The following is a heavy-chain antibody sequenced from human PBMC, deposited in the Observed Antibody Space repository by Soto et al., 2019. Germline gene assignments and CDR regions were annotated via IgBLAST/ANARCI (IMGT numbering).Heavy chain of an antibody. CDR1: GFTFSSYG. D-gene: IGHD3-10*01. CDR3: ARVLPSRLWFGTHRDYYYGMDV. V-gene: IGHV3-33*01. Sequence: PGGSLRLSCAASGFTFSSYGMHWVRQARGMGLEWVAVIWYDGSNKYYADSVKGRFTISRDNSKNTLYLQMNSLRAEDTAVYYCARVLPSRLWFGTHRDYYYGMDVWGQGTTVTVSS. CDR2: IWYDGSNK. J-gene: IGHJ6*02.